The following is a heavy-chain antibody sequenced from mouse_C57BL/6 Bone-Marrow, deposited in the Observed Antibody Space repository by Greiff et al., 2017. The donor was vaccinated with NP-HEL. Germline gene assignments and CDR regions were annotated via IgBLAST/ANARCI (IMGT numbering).Heavy chain of an antibody. J-gene: IGHJ4*01. CDR1: GFTFSDYG. CDR3: ARGVYRYAMDY. CDR2: ISSGSSTI. Sequence: EVKLVESGGGLVKPGGSLKLSCAASGFTFSDYGMHWVRQAPEKGLEWVAYISSGSSTIYYADTVKGRFTISRDNAKNTLFLQMTSLRSEDTAMYYCARGVYRYAMDYWGQGTSVTVSS. V-gene: IGHV5-17*01.